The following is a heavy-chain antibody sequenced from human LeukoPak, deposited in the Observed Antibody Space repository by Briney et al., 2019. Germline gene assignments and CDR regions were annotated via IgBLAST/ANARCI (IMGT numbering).Heavy chain of an antibody. Sequence: ASVKVSCKVSGYTLTELSMHWVRQAPGKGLEWMGGFDPEDGETIYAQKFQGRVTMTEDTSTDTAYMELSSLRSEDTAVYYCATSPYYYGSGSLAEYFQHWGQGTLVTVSS. D-gene: IGHD3-10*01. V-gene: IGHV1-24*01. J-gene: IGHJ1*01. CDR2: FDPEDGET. CDR3: ATSPYYYGSGSLAEYFQH. CDR1: GYTLTELS.